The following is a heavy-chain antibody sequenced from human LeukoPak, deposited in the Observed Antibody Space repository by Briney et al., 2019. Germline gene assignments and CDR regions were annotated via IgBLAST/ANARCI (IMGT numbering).Heavy chain of an antibody. CDR1: GFTFSSYG. V-gene: IGHV3-23*01. D-gene: IGHD3-3*01. CDR3: AKDFWSGYYSGYFHD. CDR2: ISGSGGST. J-gene: IGHJ4*02. Sequence: GGSLRLSCAASGFTFSSYGMSWVRQAPGKGLEWVSDISGSGGSTFYADSVKGRFTISRDNSKNTLYLHMNSLRAEDTAVYYFAKDFWSGYYSGYFHDGSQGNLVTVSS.